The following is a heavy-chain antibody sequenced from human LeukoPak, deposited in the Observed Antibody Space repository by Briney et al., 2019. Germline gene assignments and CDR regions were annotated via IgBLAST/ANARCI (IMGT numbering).Heavy chain of an antibody. V-gene: IGHV1-46*01. D-gene: IGHD3-10*01. J-gene: IGHJ4*02. CDR2: INPSGGST. CDR1: GYTFTSYY. Sequence: GASVKVSCKASGYTFTSYYMHWVRQAPGQGLEWMGIINPSGGSTSYAQKFQGRVTMTRDTSTSTVYMELSSLRSEDTAVYYCAKDKPLYHPANPVRVGNDFDYWGQGTLVTASS. CDR3: AKDKPLYHPANPVRVGNDFDY.